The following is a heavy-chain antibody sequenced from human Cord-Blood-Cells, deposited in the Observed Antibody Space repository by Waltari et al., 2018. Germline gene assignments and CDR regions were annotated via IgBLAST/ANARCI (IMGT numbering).Heavy chain of an antibody. Sequence: QVQLQQWGAGLLKPSETLSLTCAVYGGSFSGYYWSWIRQPPGKGLGWIGEINHRGSTNYNQSLKSRVTISVDTSKNQFSLKLSSVTAADTAVYYCARLSPSHPVIAAAGDAFDIWGQGTMVTVSS. V-gene: IGHV4-34*01. J-gene: IGHJ3*02. CDR3: ARLSPSHPVIAAAGDAFDI. CDR1: GGSFSGYY. D-gene: IGHD6-13*01. CDR2: INHRGST.